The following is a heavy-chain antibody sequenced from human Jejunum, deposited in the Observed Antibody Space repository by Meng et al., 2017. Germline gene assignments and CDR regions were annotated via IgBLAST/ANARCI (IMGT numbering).Heavy chain of an antibody. D-gene: IGHD1-14*01. J-gene: IGHJ4*02. V-gene: IGHV4-34*01. CDR2: IHPSGST. CDR3: TRGTDRAKSGDY. CDR1: GGSSSGFY. Sequence: VQLRPGGAGLLKPAETLSLTCAFYGGSSSGFYLSWIRQPPGKGLGWIGEIHPSGSTDYNPSLKSRLTISLDTSKNQFSLSLNSATAADTGIYSCTRGTDRAKSGDYWGQGTLVTVSS.